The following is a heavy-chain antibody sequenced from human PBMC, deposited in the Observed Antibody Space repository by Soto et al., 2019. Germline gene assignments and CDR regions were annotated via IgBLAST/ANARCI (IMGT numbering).Heavy chain of an antibody. CDR1: CFSLTTNKMG. Sequence: CPALVTPAGPVRRACSFSCFSLTTNKMGVSWIRQPPVKALEWLAHIFSDNERSYSTSLQGRLTISKDTSGSQVVLSMTNVDPVDTATYYCARMKVDSYQFYYAMDVWGQGTTVT. CDR3: ARMKVDSYQFYYAMDV. D-gene: IGHD3-9*01. V-gene: IGHV2-26*01. CDR2: IFSDNER. J-gene: IGHJ6*02.